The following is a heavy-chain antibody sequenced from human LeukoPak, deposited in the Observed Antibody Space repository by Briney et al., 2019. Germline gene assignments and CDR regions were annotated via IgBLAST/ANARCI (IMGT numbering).Heavy chain of an antibody. Sequence: GASVKVSCKASGYTFTSYGISWVRQAPGQGLEWMGWISAYNGNTNYAQKLQGRVTMTTDTSTSTAYMELRSLRSDDTAVYYCARGSKPLAKLRLGELSSYYFDYWGQGTLVTVSS. V-gene: IGHV1-18*01. CDR2: ISAYNGNT. D-gene: IGHD3-16*02. CDR1: GYTFTSYG. CDR3: ARGSKPLAKLRLGELSSYYFDY. J-gene: IGHJ4*02.